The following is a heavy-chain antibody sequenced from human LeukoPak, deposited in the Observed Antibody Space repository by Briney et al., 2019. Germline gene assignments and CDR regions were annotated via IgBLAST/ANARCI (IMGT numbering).Heavy chain of an antibody. CDR1: GFTFSSFD. J-gene: IGHJ6*03. V-gene: IGHV3-13*01. CDR2: IGTASDT. D-gene: IGHD1-1*01. CDR3: ARGPPRGKYYYMDV. Sequence: SGGSLRLSCAASGFTFSSFDMHWVRQPTGQGLEWVSTIGTASDTYYPGSVECRFTLSRDNAKNSLYLQMNSLTAGDTAVYYCARGPPRGKYYYMDVWGKGTTVTVSS.